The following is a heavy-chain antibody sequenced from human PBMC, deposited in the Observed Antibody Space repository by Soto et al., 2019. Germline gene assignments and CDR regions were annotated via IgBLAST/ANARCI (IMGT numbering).Heavy chain of an antibody. V-gene: IGHV3-23*01. CDR2: ISGSGGST. J-gene: IGHJ6*02. D-gene: IGHD2-2*01. CDR3: AKVKCSSTSCSYYYYGMDV. CDR1: GFTFSSYA. Sequence: GGSLRLSCAASGFTFSSYAMSWVRQAPGKGLEWVSAISGSGGSTYYADSVKGRFTISRDNSKNTLYLQMNSPRAEDTAVYYCAKVKCSSTSCSYYYYGMDVWGQGTTVTVSS.